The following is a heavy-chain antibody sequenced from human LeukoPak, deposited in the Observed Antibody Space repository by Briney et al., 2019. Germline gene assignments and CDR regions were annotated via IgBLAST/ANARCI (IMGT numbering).Heavy chain of an antibody. V-gene: IGHV4-4*02. CDR1: GGSISSSNW. CDR2: IYHSGST. J-gene: IGHJ3*02. CDR3: ASTRDGDYLAFDI. D-gene: IGHD4-17*01. Sequence: SGTLSLTCAVSGGSISSSNWWSWVRQPPGKGLEWIGEIYHSGSTNYNPSLKSRVTISVDKSKNQFSLKLSSVTAADTAVYYCASTRDGDYLAFDIWGQGTMVTVSS.